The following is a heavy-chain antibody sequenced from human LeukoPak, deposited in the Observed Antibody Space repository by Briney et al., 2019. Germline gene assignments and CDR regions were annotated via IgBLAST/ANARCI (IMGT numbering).Heavy chain of an antibody. V-gene: IGHV3-48*03. CDR3: ARGRGSIYYESDY. CDR2: IDASGTTI. D-gene: IGHD1-26*01. J-gene: IGHJ4*02. CDR1: GFTFSTFE. Sequence: GGSLRLSCAASGFTFSTFEMNWVRQAPGKGLEWLSYIDASGTTIYYADSVKGRSTMSRDNAKNSLYLQMNTLRADDTAVYYCARGRGSIYYESDYWGQGTLVTVSS.